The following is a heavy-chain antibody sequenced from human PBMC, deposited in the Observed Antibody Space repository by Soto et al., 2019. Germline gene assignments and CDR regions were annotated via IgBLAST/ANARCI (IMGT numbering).Heavy chain of an antibody. Sequence: LRLSCAASGFTFSGSSVHWVRQASGKGLEWVGRIRNKANSYATAYAASVRGRFTISRDDSKNTAFLQMNSLNTEDTAVYYCISHSPEDMIRTWGQGTLVTVS. CDR2: IRNKANSYAT. CDR1: GFTFSGSS. J-gene: IGHJ4*02. CDR3: ISHSPEDMIRT. V-gene: IGHV3-73*01. D-gene: IGHD2-15*01.